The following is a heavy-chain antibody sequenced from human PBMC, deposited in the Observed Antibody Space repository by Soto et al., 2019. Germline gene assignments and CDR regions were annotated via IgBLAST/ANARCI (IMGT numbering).Heavy chain of an antibody. D-gene: IGHD6-13*01. CDR1: GGTFSSYA. V-gene: IGHV1-69*01. Sequence: ASVKVSCKASGGTFSSYAISWVRQAPGQGLEWMGGIIPIFGTANYAQKFQGRVTITADESTSTAYMELSSLRSEDTAVYYCAREDSHISSWNWFDPWGQGTLVTVSS. CDR3: AREDSHISSWNWFDP. J-gene: IGHJ5*02. CDR2: IIPIFGTA.